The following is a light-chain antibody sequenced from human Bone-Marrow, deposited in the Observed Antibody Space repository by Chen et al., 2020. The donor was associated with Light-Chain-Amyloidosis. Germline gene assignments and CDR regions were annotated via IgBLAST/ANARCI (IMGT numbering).Light chain of an antibody. CDR1: KLGDKY. CDR2: QDS. CDR3: QAWDSSTVV. V-gene: IGLV3-1*01. Sequence: SYELTQPPSVSVSPGQTASITCSGDKLGDKYACWYQQKPGQSPVLVIYQDSKRPSGIPERFSGSNSGNTATLTISGTQARDEADDYCQAWDSSTVVFGGGTKLTVI. J-gene: IGLJ2*01.